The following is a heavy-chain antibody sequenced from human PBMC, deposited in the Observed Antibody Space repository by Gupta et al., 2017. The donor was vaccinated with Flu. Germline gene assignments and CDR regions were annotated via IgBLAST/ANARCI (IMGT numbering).Heavy chain of an antibody. CDR1: GFIFDDYA. CDR3: VKDTTANYDILTGHLDH. D-gene: IGHD3-9*01. J-gene: IGHJ4*02. CDR2: ISWKSDTI. V-gene: IGHV3-9*01. Sequence: EVQLVESGGGLVQPGRSMRLSCAASGFIFDDYAMHWVRQAPGKGLEWVSGISWKSDTIGYAASVRGRFTISRDNAKNSMYLQMNSLRAEDTALYYCVKDTTANYDILTGHLDHWGQGTLVTVSS.